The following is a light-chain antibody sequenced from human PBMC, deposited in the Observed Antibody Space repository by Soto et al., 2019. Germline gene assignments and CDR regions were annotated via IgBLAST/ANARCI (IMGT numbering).Light chain of an antibody. CDR1: QGISSY. J-gene: IGKJ2*01. V-gene: IGKV1-16*02. CDR2: AAS. CDR3: QQYNRYPYT. Sequence: DIQMTQSPSSLSASVGDRVTITCRASQGISSYLAWFQQKPGKAPKSLIYAASTLQSGVPSKFSGSGSGTDFTLTISSLQPEDCATYYCQQYNRYPYTFGQGTKLEIK.